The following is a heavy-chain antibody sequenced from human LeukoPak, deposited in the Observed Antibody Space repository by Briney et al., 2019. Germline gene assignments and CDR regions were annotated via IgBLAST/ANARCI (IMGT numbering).Heavy chain of an antibody. V-gene: IGHV4-61*01. Sequence: PSETLSLTCTVSGGSVSSGSYYWSWIRQPPGKGLEWIGYICYSGSTNYNPSLKSRVTISVDTSKNQFSLKLSSVTAADTAVYYCARTELRLISFDYWGQGTLVTVSS. CDR2: ICYSGST. CDR3: ARTELRLISFDY. J-gene: IGHJ4*02. CDR1: GGSVSSGSYY. D-gene: IGHD5-12*01.